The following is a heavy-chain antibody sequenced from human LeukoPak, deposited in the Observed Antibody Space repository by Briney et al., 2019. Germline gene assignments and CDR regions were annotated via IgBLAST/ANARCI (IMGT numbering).Heavy chain of an antibody. V-gene: IGHV4-39*01. D-gene: IGHD4-17*01. Sequence: PSETLSLTCTVSGGSISSSSYSWGWIRQPPGKGLEWIGSIYYSGSTYYNPSLKSRVTISVDTSKNQFSLKLSSVTAADTAVYYCASQNYGDYGYYFDYWGQGTLVTVSS. J-gene: IGHJ4*02. CDR2: IYYSGST. CDR3: ASQNYGDYGYYFDY. CDR1: GGSISSSSYS.